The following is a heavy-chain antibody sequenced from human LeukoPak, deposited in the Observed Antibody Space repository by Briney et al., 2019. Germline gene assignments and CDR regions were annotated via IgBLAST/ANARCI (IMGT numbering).Heavy chain of an antibody. D-gene: IGHD6-19*01. V-gene: IGHV4-39*07. CDR3: ASSSGSGWSLTVDY. CDR1: GVSISSSSYY. CDR2: IYYSGST. J-gene: IGHJ4*02. Sequence: SETLSLTCTVSGVSISSSSYYWGWIRQPPGKGLEWIVSIYYSGSTYYNPSLKSQFTISVDTSKNQFSLKLSSVTAADTAVYYCASSSGSGWSLTVDYWGQGTLVTVSS.